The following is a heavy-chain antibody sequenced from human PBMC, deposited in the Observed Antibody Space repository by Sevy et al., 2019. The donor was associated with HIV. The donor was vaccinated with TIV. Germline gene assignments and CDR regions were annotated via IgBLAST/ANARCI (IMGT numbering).Heavy chain of an antibody. Sequence: GGCLRLSCAASGFTFSDYYMSWIRQAPGKGLEWVSYISSSGSTIYYADSVKGRFTISRDNAKNSLYLQMNSLRAEDTAVYYCARDLLSDILTGYWDYWGQGTLVTVSS. CDR2: ISSSGSTI. CDR3: ARDLLSDILTGYWDY. J-gene: IGHJ4*02. D-gene: IGHD3-9*01. V-gene: IGHV3-11*01. CDR1: GFTFSDYY.